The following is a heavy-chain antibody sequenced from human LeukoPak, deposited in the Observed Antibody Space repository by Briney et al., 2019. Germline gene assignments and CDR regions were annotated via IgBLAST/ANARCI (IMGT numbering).Heavy chain of an antibody. D-gene: IGHD2-2*01. CDR1: GGSISSSSYY. V-gene: IGHV4-39*01. J-gene: IGHJ4*02. Sequence: SETLSLTCTVSGGSISSSSYYWGWIRQPPGKGLEWIGSIYYSGSTYYNPSLKSRVTISVDTSKNQFSLKLSSVTAADTAVYYCARSVPAATVDYWGQGTLVTVSS. CDR2: IYYSGST. CDR3: ARSVPAATVDY.